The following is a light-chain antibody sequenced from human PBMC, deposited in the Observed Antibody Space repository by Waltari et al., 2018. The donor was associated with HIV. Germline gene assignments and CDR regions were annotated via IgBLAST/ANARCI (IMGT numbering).Light chain of an antibody. CDR1: QTVSGA. CDR3: QQYKSWPLT. J-gene: IGKJ4*01. Sequence: EIVMTQSPGTLSVSPGERAPLSCRASQTVSGALAWYQQKPGQSPRLLIYGASTRATGIPARFSGSASGTEFTLTISGLQSEDVAVYYCQQYKSWPLTFGGGTTVEI. CDR2: GAS. V-gene: IGKV3-15*01.